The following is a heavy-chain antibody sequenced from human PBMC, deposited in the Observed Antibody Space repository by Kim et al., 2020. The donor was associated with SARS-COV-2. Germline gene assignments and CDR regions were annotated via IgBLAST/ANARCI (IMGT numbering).Heavy chain of an antibody. CDR1: GYTFTTYP. Sequence: ASVKVSCQTSGYTFTTYPMHWVRQAPGQRLEWMGWINADNGNTDYSQRFQARVPFTRDTSASTAYMELSSLRSEDTAVYYCTRHGSGSAGGYWGQGTLVT. D-gene: IGHD3-10*01. V-gene: IGHV1-3*01. CDR2: INADNGNT. CDR3: TRHGSGSAGGY. J-gene: IGHJ4*02.